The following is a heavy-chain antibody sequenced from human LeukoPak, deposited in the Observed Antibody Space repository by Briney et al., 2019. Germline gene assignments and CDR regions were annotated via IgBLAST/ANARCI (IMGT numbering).Heavy chain of an antibody. Sequence: PSETLPLTCAVSGVSFNFYSWTWIRQSPGKGREWIGETNPSGDTNYSPSLKSRASISVDTSTNQFSLNVRSVTVADTAVYFCARGNPTITMAWGNAFDIWGRGTMVTVSS. J-gene: IGHJ3*02. V-gene: IGHV4-34*01. CDR3: ARGNPTITMAWGNAFDI. D-gene: IGHD3-10*01. CDR2: TNPSGDT. CDR1: GVSFNFYS.